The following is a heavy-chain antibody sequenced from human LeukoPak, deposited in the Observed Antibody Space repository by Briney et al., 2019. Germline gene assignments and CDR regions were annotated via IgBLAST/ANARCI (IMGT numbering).Heavy chain of an antibody. Sequence: GSLRPSCAASGFTFSSYGMHWVRQAPGKGLEWVAVISYDGSNKYYADSVKGRFTISRDNSKNTLYLQMNSLRAEDTAVYYCAKEDSSSWYYYYYGMDVWGQGTTVTVSS. CDR2: ISYDGSNK. CDR1: GFTFSSYG. CDR3: AKEDSSSWYYYYYGMDV. V-gene: IGHV3-30*18. J-gene: IGHJ6*02. D-gene: IGHD6-13*01.